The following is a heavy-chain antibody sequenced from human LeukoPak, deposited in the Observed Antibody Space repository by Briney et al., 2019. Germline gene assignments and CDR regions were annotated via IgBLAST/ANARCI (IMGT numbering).Heavy chain of an antibody. V-gene: IGHV3-48*01. D-gene: IGHD6-13*01. CDR2: ISSSSSTI. CDR3: ARDRRIAAAYYYYYMDV. Sequence: PGGSLRLSCAASGFTFSSYSMNWVRQAPGKGLEWVSYISSSSSTIYYADSVKGRFTISRDNAKNSLYLQMNSLRAEDTAVYYCARDRRIAAAYYYYYMDVWGKGTTVTVSS. J-gene: IGHJ6*03. CDR1: GFTFSSYS.